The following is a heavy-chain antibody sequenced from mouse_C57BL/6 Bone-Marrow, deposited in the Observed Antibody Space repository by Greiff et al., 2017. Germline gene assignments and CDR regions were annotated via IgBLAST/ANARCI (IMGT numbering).Heavy chain of an antibody. D-gene: IGHD2-5*01. CDR3: AREGFYSNYVYWYFDV. CDR1: GYTFTGYW. CDR2: ILPGSGST. Sequence: VQLQQSGAELMKPGASVKLSCKATGYTFTGYWIEWVKQRPGHGLEWIGEILPGSGSTNYNEKFKGKATFTADTSSNTAYMQLRSLPTEDSAIYYCAREGFYSNYVYWYFDVWGTGTTVTVSS. V-gene: IGHV1-9*01. J-gene: IGHJ1*03.